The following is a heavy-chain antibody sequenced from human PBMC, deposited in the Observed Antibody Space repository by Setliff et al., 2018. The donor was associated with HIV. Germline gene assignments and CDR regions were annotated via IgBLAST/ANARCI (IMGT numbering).Heavy chain of an antibody. CDR2: IYNSATT. J-gene: IGHJ5*02. CDR3: SNWNTTIDEDA. CDR1: GASISFDT. D-gene: IGHD5-18*01. Sequence: SETLSLTCIVSGASISFDTWSWIRQPPGKGLQWIGFIYNSATTNYNPSLKSRVTMSLDTSKNQFSLKMTSVTAADTALYYCSNWNTTIDEDAWGQGTLVTVSS. V-gene: IGHV4-59*12.